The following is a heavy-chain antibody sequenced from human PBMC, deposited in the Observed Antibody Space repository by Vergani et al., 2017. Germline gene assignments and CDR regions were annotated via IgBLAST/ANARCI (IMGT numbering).Heavy chain of an antibody. CDR1: GFTFSSYW. CDR3: ARGTVYSSSRTGAYYYYYYGMDV. CDR2: INSDGSST. Sequence: EVQLVDSGGGLVQPGGSLRLSCAASGFTFSSYWMHWVRQAPGKGLVWVSRINSDGSSTSYADSVKGRFTISSDNAKNTLDLQMNSLRAEETAVYYCARGTVYSSSRTGAYYYYYYGMDVWGQGTTVTVS. D-gene: IGHD6-13*01. J-gene: IGHJ6*02. V-gene: IGHV3-74*01.